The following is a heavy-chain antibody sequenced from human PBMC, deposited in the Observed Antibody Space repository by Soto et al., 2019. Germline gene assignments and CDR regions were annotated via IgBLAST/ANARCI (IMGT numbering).Heavy chain of an antibody. J-gene: IGHJ4*02. CDR2: ISARGGSS. V-gene: IGHV3-23*01. D-gene: IGHD5-12*01. Sequence: EVQLLESGGDLVQPGGSLRLACAASGFSFSSYAMVWVRQAPGKGLEWVSVISARGGSSYYADSVKGRFTISRDNSKNVLCLEINSLRAEDTGTYFCVKGSIEYSASVDCWGQGTLVLVSS. CDR3: VKGSIEYSASVDC. CDR1: GFSFSSYA.